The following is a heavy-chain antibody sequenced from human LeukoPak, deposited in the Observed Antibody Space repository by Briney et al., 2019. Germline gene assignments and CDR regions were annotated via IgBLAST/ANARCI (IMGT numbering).Heavy chain of an antibody. CDR3: ARTANRFDP. CDR2: IYYSGST. D-gene: IGHD5-18*01. V-gene: IGHV4-59*01. J-gene: IGHJ5*02. Sequence: SETLSLTCTVSGGSISSYYWSWIRQPPGKGLEWIGYIYYSGSTKYNPSLKSRVTILVDTSKNQFSLKLSSVTAADTAVYYCARTANRFDPWGQGTLVTVSS. CDR1: GGSISSYY.